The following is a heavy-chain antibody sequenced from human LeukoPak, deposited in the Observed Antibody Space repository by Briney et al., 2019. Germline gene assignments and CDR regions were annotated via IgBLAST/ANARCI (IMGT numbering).Heavy chain of an antibody. CDR3: AKYSLGDTMIVVVLDY. CDR2: ISGSGGST. J-gene: IGHJ4*02. D-gene: IGHD3-22*01. Sequence: GGSLRLSCAASGFTFSSYAVSWVRQAPGKGLEWVSAISGSGGSTYYADSVKGRFTISRDNSKNTLYLQMNSLRAEDTAVYYCAKYSLGDTMIVVVLDYWGQGTLVTVSS. CDR1: GFTFSSYA. V-gene: IGHV3-23*01.